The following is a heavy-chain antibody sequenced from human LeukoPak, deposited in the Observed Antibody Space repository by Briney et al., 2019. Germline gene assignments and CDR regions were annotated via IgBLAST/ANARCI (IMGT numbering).Heavy chain of an antibody. D-gene: IGHD3-9*01. V-gene: IGHV1-46*01. CDR1: GYTFTTYY. Sequence: GASVKVSCKASGYTFTTYYVHWVRQAPGQGLEWMGIINPSGGSTTYAQKFRGRLTMTRDMSTSTVYMELSSLRSEDTAVYYCARGSRPVYNLLTGKRYFGYWGQGTLLTVSS. CDR3: ARGSRPVYNLLTGKRYFGY. J-gene: IGHJ4*02. CDR2: INPSGGST.